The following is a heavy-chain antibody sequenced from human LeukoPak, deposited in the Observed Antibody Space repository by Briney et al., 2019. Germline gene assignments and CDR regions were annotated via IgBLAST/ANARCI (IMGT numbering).Heavy chain of an antibody. CDR3: ARVDKGGSNDAFDI. J-gene: IGHJ3*02. D-gene: IGHD2-2*01. CDR1: GFTFTTHA. V-gene: IGHV3-7*01. CDR2: IKQDGSEK. Sequence: PGGSLRLSCAASGFTFTTHAMHWVRQAPGKGLEWVANIKQDGSEKYYVDSVKGRFTISRDNAKNSLYLQMNSLRAEDTAVYYCARVDKGGSNDAFDIWGQGTMVTVSS.